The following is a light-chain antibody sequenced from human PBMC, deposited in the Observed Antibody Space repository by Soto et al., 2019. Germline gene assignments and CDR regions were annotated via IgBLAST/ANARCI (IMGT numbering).Light chain of an antibody. CDR1: IDTVTTSHW. Sequence: QAVVTQESSLTVSPGGTDTLTCDSSIDTVTTSHWPYWFQQKPGHAPKTLIYDTTNRHPWTPARFSGSILGGKAALILSGAQPEDEAEYYCLLSYNGAPAVFGGGTQLTVL. CDR2: DTT. V-gene: IGLV7-46*01. CDR3: LLSYNGAPAV. J-gene: IGLJ7*01.